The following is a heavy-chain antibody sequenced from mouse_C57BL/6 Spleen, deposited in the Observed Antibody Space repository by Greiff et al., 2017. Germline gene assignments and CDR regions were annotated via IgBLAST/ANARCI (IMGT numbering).Heavy chain of an antibody. CDR3: AQQGYDYDVGWFAY. V-gene: IGHV2-9-1*01. D-gene: IGHD2-4*01. J-gene: IGHJ3*01. CDR1: GFSLTSYA. Sequence: VKLVESGPGLVAPSQSLSITCTVSGFSLTSYAISWVRQPPGKGLEWLGVIWTGGGTNYNSALKSRLSISKDKSKSQVFLKMNSLQTDDTARYYCAQQGYDYDVGWFAYWGQGTLVTVSA. CDR2: IWTGGGT.